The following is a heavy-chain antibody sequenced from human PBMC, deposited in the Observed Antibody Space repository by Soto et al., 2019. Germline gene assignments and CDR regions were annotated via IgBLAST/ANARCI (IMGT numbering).Heavy chain of an antibody. CDR3: VRAARSGTTHCEY. CDR1: GLTFSDHY. V-gene: IGHV3-72*01. Sequence: GGSLRLSCVASGLTFSDHYMDWVRQAPGKGLEWVGRSRNKAKSYTTDYAASVKGRFTISRDDSKSSVYLQMNSLETEDTAVYYCVRAARSGTTHCEYWGQGTLVTVSS. CDR2: SRNKAKSYTT. J-gene: IGHJ4*02. D-gene: IGHD1-7*01.